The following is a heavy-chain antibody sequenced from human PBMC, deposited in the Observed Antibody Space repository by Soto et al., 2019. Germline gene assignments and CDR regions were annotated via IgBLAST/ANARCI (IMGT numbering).Heavy chain of an antibody. Sequence: QVQLVQSGAEVKKPGSSVKVSCKASGGTFSSYAISWVRQAPGQGLEWMGGIIPIFGTANYAQKFQGRVKITADESTSTADMELSSLRSDDTAVYYCAINLAARDYYYYGMDVWGQGTTVTVSS. V-gene: IGHV1-69*12. D-gene: IGHD6-6*01. CDR3: AINLAARDYYYYGMDV. J-gene: IGHJ6*02. CDR1: GGTFSSYA. CDR2: IIPIFGTA.